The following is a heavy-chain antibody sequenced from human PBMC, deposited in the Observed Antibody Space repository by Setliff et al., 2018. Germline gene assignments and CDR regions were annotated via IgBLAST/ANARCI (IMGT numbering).Heavy chain of an antibody. Sequence: PAETLSLTCTVSGGSISNYYWSWIRQPAGKGLEWIGRIDTSGSTNYNPSLKSRVTMSVDTSKNQFSLKLSSVTAADTAVYYCARKGISALSGAFDMWGQGTMVTVS. CDR1: GGSISNYY. D-gene: IGHD1-26*01. J-gene: IGHJ3*02. CDR3: ARKGISALSGAFDM. CDR2: IDTSGST. V-gene: IGHV4-4*07.